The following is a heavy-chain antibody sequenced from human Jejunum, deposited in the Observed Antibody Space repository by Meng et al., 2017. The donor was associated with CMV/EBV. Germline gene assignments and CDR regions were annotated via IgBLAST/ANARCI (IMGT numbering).Heavy chain of an antibody. Sequence: SWIGWLRQMPGTGLEWMGIIYPGDSDTRYSPSFQGQVTISADKSISTAYLQWSSLKASDTARYYCARPGPSGWYGRAVGYYFDYWGQGTLVTVSS. CDR2: IYPGDSDT. CDR3: ARPGPSGWYGRAVGYYFDY. D-gene: IGHD6-19*01. J-gene: IGHJ4*02. V-gene: IGHV5-51*01. CDR1: SW.